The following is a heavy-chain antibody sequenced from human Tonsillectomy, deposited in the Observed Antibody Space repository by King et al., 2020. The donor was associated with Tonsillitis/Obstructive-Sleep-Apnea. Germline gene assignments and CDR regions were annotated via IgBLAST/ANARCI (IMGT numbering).Heavy chain of an antibody. D-gene: IGHD6-19*01. Sequence: HVQLVESGGGVVQPGRSLRLSCAASGFTFSSYAMHWVRQAPGKGLEWVAVISYDGSKKYYADSVKGRFTISRDNSKYTLYLQMNSLRGEDTAVYYCAREIGSSGWYPHFDYWGQGTLVTVSS. CDR2: ISYDGSKK. CDR3: AREIGSSGWYPHFDY. CDR1: GFTFSSYA. J-gene: IGHJ4*02. V-gene: IGHV3-30*04.